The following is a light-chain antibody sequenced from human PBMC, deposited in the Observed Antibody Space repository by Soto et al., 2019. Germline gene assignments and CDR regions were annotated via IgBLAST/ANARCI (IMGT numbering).Light chain of an antibody. CDR3: QQSYRTPYT. J-gene: IGKJ2*01. CDR2: DES. CDR1: QDIDIY. Sequence: TQMTQSPSSLSASVGDRVTITCGASQDIDIYLSWYQQKPGKVPKLLIYDESTLQSGVPSRFRGSGSGTDFTLTINNLQPEDFATYYCQQSYRTPYTFGQGTKV. V-gene: IGKV1-39*01.